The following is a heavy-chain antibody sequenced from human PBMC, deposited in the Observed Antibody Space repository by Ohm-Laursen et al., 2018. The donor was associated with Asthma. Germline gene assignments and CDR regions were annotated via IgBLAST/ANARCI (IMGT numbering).Heavy chain of an antibody. CDR3: AKDSSEVVAADEY. Sequence: GSLRLSCTASGFNFNSSAMHWVRQAPGKGLEWVSAIDGSGGRTYYADSVKGRFTISRDNPRNTLYLQMNSLRAEDTAVYYCAKDSSEVVAADEYWGQGTLVTFSS. CDR2: IDGSGGRT. D-gene: IGHD2-15*01. V-gene: IGHV3-23*01. CDR1: GFNFNSSA. J-gene: IGHJ4*02.